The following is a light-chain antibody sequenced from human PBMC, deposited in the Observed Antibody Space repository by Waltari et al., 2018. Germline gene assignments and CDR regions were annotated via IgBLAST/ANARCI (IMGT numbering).Light chain of an antibody. V-gene: IGKV1-8*01. CDR1: QGISSY. J-gene: IGKJ4*01. CDR2: AAS. Sequence: AIRMTPSPSSINASTGDRVPLTCRASQGISSYLAWYQQRPGKAPRLLVYAASTLQSGVPSRFSGSGSGTDFTLTIGCLQSEDFVSYYCQQYYTNPLTFGGGTKVEI. CDR3: QQYYTNPLT.